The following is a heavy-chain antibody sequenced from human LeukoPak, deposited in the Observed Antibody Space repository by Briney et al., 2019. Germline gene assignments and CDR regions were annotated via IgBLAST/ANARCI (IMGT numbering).Heavy chain of an antibody. CDR3: ARGMRGSSGRKLDY. CDR1: GGSISSGGYY. Sequence: SETLSLTCTVSGGSISSGGYYWSWIRQPPGKGLEWIGYIYHSGSTYYNPSLKSRVTISVDRSKNQFSLKLSSVTAADTAVYYCARGMRGSSGRKLDYWGQGTLVTVSS. D-gene: IGHD6-19*01. CDR2: IYHSGST. V-gene: IGHV4-30-2*01. J-gene: IGHJ4*02.